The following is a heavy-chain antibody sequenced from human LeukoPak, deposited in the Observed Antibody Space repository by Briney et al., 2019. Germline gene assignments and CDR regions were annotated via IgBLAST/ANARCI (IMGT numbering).Heavy chain of an antibody. CDR3: ARDPSQRGFDP. Sequence: PSETLSLTCTVSGGSISSDGYYWNWIRQPPGKGLEWIGSIFYSGSTYYNPSLKSRVTISVDTSKNQFSLKLSSVTAADTAVYYCARDPSQRGFDPWGQGTLVTVSS. J-gene: IGHJ5*02. V-gene: IGHV4-39*07. CDR1: GGSISSDGYY. CDR2: IFYSGST.